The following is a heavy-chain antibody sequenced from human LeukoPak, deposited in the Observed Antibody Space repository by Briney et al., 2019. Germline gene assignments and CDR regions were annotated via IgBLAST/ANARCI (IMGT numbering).Heavy chain of an antibody. CDR2: IWYDGSNK. J-gene: IGHJ5*02. D-gene: IGHD3-9*01. CDR3: ARAPVLTGYFRSWWFDP. Sequence: PGRSLRLSCAASGFTFSSYGMHRVRQAPGKGLEWVAVIWYDGSNKYYADSVKGRFTISRDNSKNTLYLQMNSLRAEDTAVYYCARAPVLTGYFRSWWFDPWGQGTLVTVPS. CDR1: GFTFSSYG. V-gene: IGHV3-33*01.